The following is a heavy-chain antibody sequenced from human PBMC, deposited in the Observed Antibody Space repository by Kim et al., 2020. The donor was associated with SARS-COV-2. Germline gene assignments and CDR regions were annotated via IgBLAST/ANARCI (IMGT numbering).Heavy chain of an antibody. Sequence: NPPLKSRVTISVDTSKNQFSLKLSSVTAADTAVYYCARDPRSRGAYGMDVWGQGTTVTVSS. CDR3: ARDPRSRGAYGMDV. V-gene: IGHV4-59*01. J-gene: IGHJ6*02.